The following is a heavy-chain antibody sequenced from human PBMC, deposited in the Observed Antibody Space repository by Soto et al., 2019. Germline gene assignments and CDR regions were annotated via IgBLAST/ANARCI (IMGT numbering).Heavy chain of an antibody. Sequence: SDTLSLTCTVSGGSISISSYYWGWILHPPGKGLEWIGSIYYSGSTYYNPSLKSRVTISVDTSKNQFSLKLSSVTAADTAVYYCARPSYNWNYYFDYWGQGTLVTVSS. CDR1: GGSISISSYY. D-gene: IGHD1-7*01. V-gene: IGHV4-39*01. CDR3: ARPSYNWNYYFDY. CDR2: IYYSGST. J-gene: IGHJ4*02.